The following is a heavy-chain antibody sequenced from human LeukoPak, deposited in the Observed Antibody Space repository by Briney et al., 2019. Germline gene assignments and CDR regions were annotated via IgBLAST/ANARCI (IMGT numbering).Heavy chain of an antibody. CDR1: GFTFSSYS. CDR2: ISRHGGST. D-gene: IGHD2-2*01. CDR3: ARDGGMCSSTSCYFYYYYYMDV. J-gene: IGHJ6*03. V-gene: IGHV3-64*01. Sequence: GGSLRLSCAASGFTFSSYSMHWVRQAPGKGLEYASAISRHGGSTYYASSVKGRFTISRDNSKNTLYLQMASLRAEDMAVYYRARDGGMCSSTSCYFYYYYYMDVWGKGTTVTVSS.